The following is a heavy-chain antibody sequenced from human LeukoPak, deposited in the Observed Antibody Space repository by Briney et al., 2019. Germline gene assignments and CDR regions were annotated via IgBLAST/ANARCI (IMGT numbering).Heavy chain of an antibody. V-gene: IGHV3-64*01. CDR2: ISSDGGST. Sequence: PGGSLKLSCAASGSTFTTYRMHWVRQAPGKGLEYVSGISSDGGSTYYANSVTGRFTISRDNSKNTLYLQMGSLRGEDMAVYSCAREEVELWSGFGYWGQGTLVTVSS. D-gene: IGHD5-18*01. CDR3: AREEVELWSGFGY. J-gene: IGHJ4*02. CDR1: GSTFTTYR.